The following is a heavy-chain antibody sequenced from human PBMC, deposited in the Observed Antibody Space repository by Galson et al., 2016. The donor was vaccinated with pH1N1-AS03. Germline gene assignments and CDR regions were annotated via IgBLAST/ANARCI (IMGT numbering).Heavy chain of an antibody. CDR3: ARGGGSALDS. CDR1: GYTFAYYY. J-gene: IGHJ4*02. D-gene: IGHD1-26*01. CDR2: INPGSGGT. Sequence: SVKVSCKASGYTFAYYYVHWVRQAPGQGLEWMGWINPGSGGTKFAQKFQGTVSMTTDTSTRTAYMELSRLRSDDTAVYYCARGGGSALDSWGQGTLVTVSS. V-gene: IGHV1-2*02.